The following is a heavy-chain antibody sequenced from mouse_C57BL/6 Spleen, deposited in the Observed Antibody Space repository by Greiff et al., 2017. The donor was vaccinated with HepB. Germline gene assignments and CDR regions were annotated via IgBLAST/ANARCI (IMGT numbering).Heavy chain of an antibody. Sequence: EVKLMESGGDLVKPGGSLKLSCAASGFTFSSYGMSWVRQTPDKRLEWVATISSGGSYTYYPDSVKGRFTISRDNAKNTLYLQMSSLKSEDTAMYYCARRDYYGSSTPLWYFDVWGTGTTVTVSS. D-gene: IGHD1-1*01. CDR1: GFTFSSYG. CDR3: ARRDYYGSSTPLWYFDV. CDR2: ISSGGSYT. V-gene: IGHV5-6*01. J-gene: IGHJ1*03.